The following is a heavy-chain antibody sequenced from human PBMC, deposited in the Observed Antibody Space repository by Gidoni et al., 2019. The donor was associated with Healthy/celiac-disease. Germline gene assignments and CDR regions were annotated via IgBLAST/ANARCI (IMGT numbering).Heavy chain of an antibody. CDR2: IYYRGST. J-gene: IGHJ4*02. D-gene: IGHD1-1*01. V-gene: IGHV4-31*03. CDR3: ARKGDWNRFDY. CDR1: GGSISSGGYY. Sequence: QVQLQESGPGLVKPSKTLSLTCTVSGGSISSGGYYWSWIRQHTGKGLEWIGYIYYRGSTYYNPSLKSRVTISVDTSKNQFSLKLSSVTAADTAVYYCARKGDWNRFDYWGQGTLVTVSS.